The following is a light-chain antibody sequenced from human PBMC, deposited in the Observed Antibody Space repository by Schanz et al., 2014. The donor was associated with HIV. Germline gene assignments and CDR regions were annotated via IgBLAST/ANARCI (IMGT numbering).Light chain of an antibody. J-gene: IGKJ4*01. Sequence: EILMTQSPATLSVSPGERATLSCRASETINNNLAWYQHKPGQAPRLLIYDAFTRATGVPVRFSGSGSGTDFTLTISGLQSEDFAVYYCQQRSNWPLTFGGGTKVEFK. CDR3: QQRSNWPLT. CDR1: ETINNN. CDR2: DAF. V-gene: IGKV3-15*01.